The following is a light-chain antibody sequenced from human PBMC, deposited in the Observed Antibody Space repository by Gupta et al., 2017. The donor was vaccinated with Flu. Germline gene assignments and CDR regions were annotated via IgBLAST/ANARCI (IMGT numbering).Light chain of an antibody. CDR3: AAWDDSLSCWV. V-gene: IGLV1-47*01. J-gene: IGLJ3*02. Sequence: QSVLTQAPSASGNPGQRGTISCSGSSSNIGSNYVFWYQQFPGTAPKLLISRSNQRPSGVPDRFSGSKSDTSASLAISGLRSGDEADYYCAAWDDSLSCWVFGGGTKLTVL. CDR1: SSNIGSNY. CDR2: RSN.